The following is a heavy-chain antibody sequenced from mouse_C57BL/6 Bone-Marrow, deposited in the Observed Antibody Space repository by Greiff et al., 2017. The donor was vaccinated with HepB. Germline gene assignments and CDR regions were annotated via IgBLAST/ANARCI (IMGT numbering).Heavy chain of an antibody. CDR1: GYTFTSYW. Sequence: VKLQQPGAELVRPGSSVKLSCKASGYTFTSYWMHWVKQRPIQGLEWIGNIDPSDSETHYNQKFKDKATLTVDKSSSTAYMQLSSLTSEDSAVYYCAREVYDYFDYWGQGTTLTVSS. CDR3: AREVYDYFDY. J-gene: IGHJ2*01. CDR2: IDPSDSET. V-gene: IGHV1-52*01. D-gene: IGHD2-3*01.